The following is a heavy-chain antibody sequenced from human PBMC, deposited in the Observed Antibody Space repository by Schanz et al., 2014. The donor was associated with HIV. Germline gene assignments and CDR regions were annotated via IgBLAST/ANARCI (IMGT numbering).Heavy chain of an antibody. CDR3: ALSRPSGYGGSWYFDL. CDR1: GFTFSSYW. J-gene: IGHJ2*01. Sequence: EVQLVESGGGLVQPGGSLRLSCAASGFTFSSYWMSWVRQAPGKGLEWVANIKQDESEKYYVDSVKGRFTISRDNSKNTLYLQMNSLRAEDTAVYYCALSRPSGYGGSWYFDLWGRGTLVAVSS. D-gene: IGHD2-15*01. V-gene: IGHV3-7*03. CDR2: IKQDESEK.